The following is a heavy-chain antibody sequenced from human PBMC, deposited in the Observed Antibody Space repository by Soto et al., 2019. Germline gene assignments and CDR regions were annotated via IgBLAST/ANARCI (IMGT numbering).Heavy chain of an antibody. CDR1: GFSLSTSGVG. CDR3: AHRRAYCSGGSCYSIWFDP. J-gene: IGHJ5*02. V-gene: IGHV2-5*02. Sequence: SGPTLVNPTQILTLTCTFSGFSLSTSGVGVGWIRQPPGKALEWLALIYWDDDKRYSPSLKSRLTITKDTSKSQVVLTMTNMDPVDTATYYCAHRRAYCSGGSCYSIWFDPWGQGTLVTVSS. CDR2: IYWDDDK. D-gene: IGHD2-15*01.